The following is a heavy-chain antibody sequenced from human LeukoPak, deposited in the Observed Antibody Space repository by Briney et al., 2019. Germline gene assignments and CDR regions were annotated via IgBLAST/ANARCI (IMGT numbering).Heavy chain of an antibody. V-gene: IGHV1-18*04. CDR1: GYTFTGYY. J-gene: IGHJ3*02. CDR2: ISAYNGNT. D-gene: IGHD3-3*01. CDR3: ARELERSVAFDI. Sequence: ASVKVSCKASGYTFTGYYMHWVRQAPGQGLEWVGWISAYNGNTNYAQKLQGRVTMTTDTSTSTAYMELRSLRSDDTAVYYCARELERSVAFDIWGQGTMVTVSS.